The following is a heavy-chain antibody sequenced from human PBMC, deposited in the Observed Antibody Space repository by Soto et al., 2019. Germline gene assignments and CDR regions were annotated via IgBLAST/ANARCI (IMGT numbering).Heavy chain of an antibody. D-gene: IGHD6-19*01. CDR1: GFTFSSYA. Sequence: PGGSLRLSCAASGFTFSSYAMSWVRQAPGKGLEWVSAISGSGGSTYYADSVKGRFTISRDNSKNTLYLQMNSLRAEDTAVYSWGKAKAVAGTEYYYYGMDVGGQGTTVTVSS. CDR2: ISGSGGST. V-gene: IGHV3-23*01. CDR3: GKAKAVAGTEYYYYGMDV. J-gene: IGHJ6*02.